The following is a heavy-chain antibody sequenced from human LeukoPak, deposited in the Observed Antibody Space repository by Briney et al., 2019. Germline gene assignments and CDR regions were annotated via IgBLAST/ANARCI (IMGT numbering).Heavy chain of an antibody. J-gene: IGHJ4*02. V-gene: IGHV3-66*01. Sequence: GGSMRLSCAASGFTVSNNYISWVRQAPGKGLEWVSVIYSGGSTYYADSVTGRFTISRDNSKNTVYLQMNSRRADDTAVYYCARGRPGYYYDYWGQGTLVTVSS. D-gene: IGHD3-22*01. CDR2: IYSGGST. CDR1: GFTVSNNY. CDR3: ARGRPGYYYDY.